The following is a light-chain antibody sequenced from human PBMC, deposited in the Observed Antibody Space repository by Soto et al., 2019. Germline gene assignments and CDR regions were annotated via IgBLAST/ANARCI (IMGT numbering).Light chain of an antibody. V-gene: IGLV1-51*01. CDR3: ATWDTSLNGWV. CDR2: END. Sequence: QSVLTQPPSVSAAPGQKVTISCSGSSSTIGTNYVSWYQHLPGTTPKLLINENDRRPSGIPDRFSGSKTGTSATLAITGLQAGDEAEYFCATWDTSLNGWVFGGGTKLTVL. CDR1: SSTIGTNY. J-gene: IGLJ3*02.